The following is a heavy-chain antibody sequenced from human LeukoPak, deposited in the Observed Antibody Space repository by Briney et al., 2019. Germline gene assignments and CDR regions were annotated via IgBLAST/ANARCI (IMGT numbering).Heavy chain of an antibody. D-gene: IGHD2-15*01. CDR1: GYTFTGYY. J-gene: IGHJ6*03. CDR2: IDPNRGGT. CDR3: ARAWQLRHYYYYMDV. V-gene: IGHV1-2*02. Sequence: GASVKVSCKASGYTFTGYYMHWVRQAPGQGLEWMGYIDPNRGGTKYAQKFQGRVTMTRDTSTSTVYMELGRLRSDDTAVYYCARAWQLRHYYYYMDVWGKGTTVTVSS.